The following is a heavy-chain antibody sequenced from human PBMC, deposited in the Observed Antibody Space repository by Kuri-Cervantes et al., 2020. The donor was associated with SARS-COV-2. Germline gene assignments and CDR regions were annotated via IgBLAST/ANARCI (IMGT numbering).Heavy chain of an antibody. D-gene: IGHD3-16*01. CDR2: ISSSSSTI. CDR1: GFTFSSYS. Sequence: GASLKISCAASGFTFSSYSMNWVRQAPGKGLEWVSYISSSSSTIYYADSVKGRFTISRDNSKNTLYLQMNSLRAEDTAVYYCARDRGIMINSRNWFDPWGQGTLVTVSS. V-gene: IGHV3-48*01. CDR3: ARDRGIMINSRNWFDP. J-gene: IGHJ5*02.